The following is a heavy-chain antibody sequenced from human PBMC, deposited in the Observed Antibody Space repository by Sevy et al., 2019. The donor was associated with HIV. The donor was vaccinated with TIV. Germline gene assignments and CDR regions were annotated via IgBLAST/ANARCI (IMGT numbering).Heavy chain of an antibody. J-gene: IGHJ6*02. V-gene: IGHV1-8*01. CDR3: ARFLSTSYYCYNAMDV. Sequence: ASVKVSCRASGYTFTYYDINWVRQATGQGLEWMGWMSPNSGNTGYAQKFQGRVTMTRNTSISTAYMELSSLRSEDTAVYYCARFLSTSYYCYNAMDVWGQGTTVTVSS. CDR2: MSPNSGNT. CDR1: GYTFTYYD. D-gene: IGHD3-3*02.